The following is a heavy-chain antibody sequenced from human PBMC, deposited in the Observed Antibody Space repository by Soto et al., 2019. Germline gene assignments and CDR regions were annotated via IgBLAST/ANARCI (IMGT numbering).Heavy chain of an antibody. Sequence: SETLSLTCTVSGGSIGSYYWSWIRQPPGKGLEWIGYIYYSGSTNYNPSLKSRVTISVDTSKNQFSLKLSSVTAADTAVYYCARSPRGVIITRVYFDCWGQGTLVTVSS. CDR3: ARSPRGVIITRVYFDC. D-gene: IGHD3-10*01. V-gene: IGHV4-59*01. CDR1: GGSIGSYY. CDR2: IYYSGST. J-gene: IGHJ4*02.